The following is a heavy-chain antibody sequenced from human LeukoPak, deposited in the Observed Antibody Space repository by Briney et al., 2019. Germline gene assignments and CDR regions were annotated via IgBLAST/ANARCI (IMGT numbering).Heavy chain of an antibody. CDR1: GGSFSGYY. Sequence: PSETLSLTCAVYGGSFSGYYWSWIRRPPGKGLEWIGEINHSGSTNYNPSLKSRVTISVDTSKNQFSLKLSSVTAADTAVYYCARGGRYGDYGIDYWGQGTLVTVSS. J-gene: IGHJ4*02. V-gene: IGHV4-34*01. CDR2: INHSGST. D-gene: IGHD4-17*01. CDR3: ARGGRYGDYGIDY.